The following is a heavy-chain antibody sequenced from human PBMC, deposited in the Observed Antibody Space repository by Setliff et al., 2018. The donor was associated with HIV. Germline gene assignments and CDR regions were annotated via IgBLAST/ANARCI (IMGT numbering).Heavy chain of an antibody. CDR3: ARVPAAIDY. CDR2: INQDESDK. V-gene: IGHV3-7*01. D-gene: IGHD2-15*01. CDR1: GFTFSTHW. Sequence: GESLKISCAASGFTFSTHWMSWVRQAPGKGLEWVAKINQDESDKNYVDSVKGRFTISRDNAKNSLYLQMNSLRAEDTAVYYCARVPAAIDYWGQGTLVTVSS. J-gene: IGHJ4*02.